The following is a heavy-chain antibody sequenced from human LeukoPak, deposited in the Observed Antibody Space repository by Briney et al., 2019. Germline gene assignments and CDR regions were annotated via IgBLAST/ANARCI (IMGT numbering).Heavy chain of an antibody. CDR3: ARVAAAGGYNWFDP. D-gene: IGHD6-13*01. CDR1: GGTISSYY. V-gene: IGHV4-59*08. J-gene: IGHJ5*02. CDR2: IHDSGST. Sequence: SETLSLTCTVSGGTISSYYWNWSRQPPGKGLEWIGYIHDSGSTKYNPSLKSRVAISVDTSKNQFSLKLSSVTAADTAVYYCARVAAAGGYNWFDPWGQGTLVTVSS.